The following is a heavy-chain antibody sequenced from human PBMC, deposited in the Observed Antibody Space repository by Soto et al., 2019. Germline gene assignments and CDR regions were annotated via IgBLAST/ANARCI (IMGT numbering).Heavy chain of an antibody. V-gene: IGHV3-7*02. J-gene: IGHJ4*02. D-gene: IGHD3-9*01. CDR3: AKLPQYETLTGYLNYFDY. CDR2: INQDGSER. Sequence: GGSLRLSCAASGFTFCSYWMTWVRQAPWKGLEWVANINQDGSERYYVDSVKGRFTIPTDAAKNSLFLQINSLRAEDTAVYYCAKLPQYETLTGYLNYFDYWGPGILVTVSS. CDR1: GFTFCSYW.